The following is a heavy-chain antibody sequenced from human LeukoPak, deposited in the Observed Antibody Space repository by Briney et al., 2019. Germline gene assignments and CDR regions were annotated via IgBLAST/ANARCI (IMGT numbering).Heavy chain of an antibody. D-gene: IGHD3-16*01. Sequence: HSGGSLRLSCAASGFIFDDYAMHWVRQVPRKGLEWVSAITWNSDDKVYADSVKGRFTISRDNAKNSLYLQMNSLRPEDTALYYCAKGGPYYDYPSDSWGQGTLVTVSS. CDR2: ITWNSDDK. V-gene: IGHV3-9*01. J-gene: IGHJ4*02. CDR1: GFIFDDYA. CDR3: AKGGPYYDYPSDS.